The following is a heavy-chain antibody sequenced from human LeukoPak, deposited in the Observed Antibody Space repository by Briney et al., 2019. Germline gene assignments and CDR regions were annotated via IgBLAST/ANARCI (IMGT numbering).Heavy chain of an antibody. J-gene: IGHJ6*02. CDR2: ISDSGGAT. D-gene: IGHD3-10*01. CDR1: GITLSNYG. Sequence: GGSLRLSCAVSGITLSNYGMSWVRQAPGKGLEWVAGISDSGGATNYADSVKGRFTISRDSRKNTLFLQMNSLRAEDTAVYYCTTGPFDYYGSASYLANGMDVWGQGTTVTVSS. CDR3: TTGPFDYYGSASYLANGMDV. V-gene: IGHV3-23*01.